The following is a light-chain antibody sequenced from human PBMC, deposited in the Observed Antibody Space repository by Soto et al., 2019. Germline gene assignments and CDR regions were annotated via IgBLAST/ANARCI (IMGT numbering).Light chain of an antibody. V-gene: IGLV2-14*01. CDR2: EVT. CDR1: SSDVGGYKY. J-gene: IGLJ1*01. CDR3: SSYTSRRPVV. Sequence: QSALTQPASVSGSPGQSITISCTGTSSDVGGYKYVSWYQQHPGKAPKLMIYEVTNRPSGVSNRFSGSKSGNTASLTISGLQAEDEADYYCSSYTSRRPVVFGTGTKLTVL.